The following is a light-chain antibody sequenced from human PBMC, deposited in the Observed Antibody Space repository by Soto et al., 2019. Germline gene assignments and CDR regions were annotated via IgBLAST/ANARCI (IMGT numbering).Light chain of an antibody. CDR1: RDISNS. J-gene: IGKJ1*01. CDR3: QQTSAFPRT. V-gene: IGKV1-12*01. CDR2: GAS. Sequence: DIQVTQSPSSVSASVADRLTTTCRATRDISNSLAWYQQTPGKAPKLLLRGASSLHRGVPSRFSGGGAGTEFTLTSSSLQPEDFATYYCQQTSAFPRTFGQGTKVDIK.